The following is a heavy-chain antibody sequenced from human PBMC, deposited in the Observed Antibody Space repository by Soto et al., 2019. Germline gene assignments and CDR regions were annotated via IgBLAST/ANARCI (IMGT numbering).Heavy chain of an antibody. CDR1: GFTFSGYW. J-gene: IGHJ4*02. V-gene: IGHV3-7*05. Sequence: EVQLVESGGGLVQPGGSLRLSCAASGFTFSGYWMSWVRQAPGKGLEWVANIKQGGSEKYYVDSVKGRFTVSRDNAKNSLYLQMNSLRAEDTALYYCATVKSLSFQVWGQGTPVTVSS. CDR3: ATVKSLSFQV. CDR2: IKQGGSEK.